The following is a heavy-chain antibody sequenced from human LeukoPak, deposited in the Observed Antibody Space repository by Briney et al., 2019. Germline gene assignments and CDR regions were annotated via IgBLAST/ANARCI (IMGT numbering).Heavy chain of an antibody. CDR1: GFTFSSYE. D-gene: IGHD1-26*01. J-gene: IGHJ3*02. CDR2: ISSSGSTI. CDR3: AKDRHGVPREDAFDI. Sequence: GGSLRLSCAASGFTFSSYEMNWVRQAPGKGLEWVSYISSSGSTIYYADSVKGRFTISRDNARNSLYLQMNSLRAEDTAVYYCAKDRHGVPREDAFDIWGQGTMVTVSS. V-gene: IGHV3-48*03.